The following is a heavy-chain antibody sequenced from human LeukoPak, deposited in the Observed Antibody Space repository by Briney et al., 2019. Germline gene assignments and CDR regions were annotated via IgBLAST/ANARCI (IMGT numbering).Heavy chain of an antibody. V-gene: IGHV4-59*12. J-gene: IGHJ4*02. CDR1: GGSISSYY. CDR2: IYYSGST. D-gene: IGHD6-13*01. CDR3: ARRDSSSWPPDY. Sequence: PSETLSLTCTVSGGSISSYYWSWIRQPPGKGLEWIGYIYYSGSTNYNPSLKSRVTISVDTSKNQFSLKLSSVTAADTAVYYCARRDSSSWPPDYWGQGTLVTVSS.